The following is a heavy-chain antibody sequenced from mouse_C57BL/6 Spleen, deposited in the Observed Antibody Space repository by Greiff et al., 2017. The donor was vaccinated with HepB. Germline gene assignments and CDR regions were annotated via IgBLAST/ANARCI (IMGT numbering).Heavy chain of an antibody. CDR2: IDPEDGET. D-gene: IGHD3-2*02. Sequence: VQLQQSGAELVKPGASVKLSCTASGFNIKDYYMHWVKQRPEQGLEWIGRIDPEDGETKYAPKFQGKATITADTTSNTAYLQLSSLTSEDTAVYYCARGTAQGYYAMDYWGQGTSVTVSS. V-gene: IGHV14-2*01. J-gene: IGHJ4*01. CDR3: ARGTAQGYYAMDY. CDR1: GFNIKDYY.